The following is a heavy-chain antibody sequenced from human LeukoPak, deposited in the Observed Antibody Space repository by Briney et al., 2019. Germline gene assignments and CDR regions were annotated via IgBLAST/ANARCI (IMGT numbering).Heavy chain of an antibody. CDR3: ARVGCYYDSSGYHPN. CDR1: GGSFSGYD. CDR2: INHSGST. Sequence: PSETLSLTCAVYGGSFSGYDWSWIRQPPGKGLEWIGEINHSGSTNYNPSLKSRVTISVDTSKNQFSLKLSSVTAADTAVYYCARVGCYYDSSGYHPNWGQGTLVTVSS. D-gene: IGHD3-22*01. V-gene: IGHV4-34*01. J-gene: IGHJ4*02.